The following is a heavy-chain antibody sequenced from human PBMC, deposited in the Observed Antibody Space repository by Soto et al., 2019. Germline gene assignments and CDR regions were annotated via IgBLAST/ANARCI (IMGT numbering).Heavy chain of an antibody. D-gene: IGHD3-10*01. V-gene: IGHV4-31*03. CDR3: ASIVSSAHGEFSD. Sequence: QVQLQESGPGLVKPSQTLSLTCTVSGGSISSGGYYWSWIRQHPGKGLEWIGYIYYSGSTYYNPSLQSRVTISVATSKNPLSLKLSSVTAADTAVYYCASIVSSAHGEFSDWGQGTLVTVSS. J-gene: IGHJ4*02. CDR1: GGSISSGGYY. CDR2: IYYSGST.